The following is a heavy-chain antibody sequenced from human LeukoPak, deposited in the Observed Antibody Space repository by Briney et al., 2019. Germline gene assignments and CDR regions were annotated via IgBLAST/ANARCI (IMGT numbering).Heavy chain of an antibody. J-gene: IGHJ4*02. CDR1: GSTFRSYA. D-gene: IGHD4-17*01. V-gene: IGHV3-23*01. CDR2: VSGSGGDT. Sequence: GGSLRLSCAASGSTFRSYAMTWVRQAPGKGLEWVSVVSGSGGDTYYADSVKGRFTVSRDNSKNTLFLQMSTLRPEDTAVYYCAKVSSHTYGDYDYWGQGTLVTVSS. CDR3: AKVSSHTYGDYDY.